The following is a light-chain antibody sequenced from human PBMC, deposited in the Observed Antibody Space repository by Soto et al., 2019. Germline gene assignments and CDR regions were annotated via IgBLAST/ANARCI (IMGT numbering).Light chain of an antibody. J-gene: IGLJ1*01. CDR3: WSYAGSSKYV. CDR2: EVS. Sequence: QSVLTQPASVSGSPGQSIIISCTGTSSDVGYYNFVSWYQQHPGKAPKLMMYEVSNRPSGVPNRFSGSKSGNTASLTISGLQAEDEGDYYCWSYAGSSKYVFGTGTKVTVL. CDR1: SSDVGYYNF. V-gene: IGLV2-14*01.